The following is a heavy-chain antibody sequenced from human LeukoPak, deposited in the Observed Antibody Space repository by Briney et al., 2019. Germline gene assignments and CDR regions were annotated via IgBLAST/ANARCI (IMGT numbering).Heavy chain of an antibody. CDR3: ARGDMRGGRAYYYYYYMDV. V-gene: IGHV4-59*01. Sequence: SETLSLTCTVSSGSISSYYWSWIRQPPGKGLEWIGYIYYSGSTNYNPSLKSRVTISVDTSKNQFSLKPSSVTAADTAVYYCARGDMRGGRAYYYYYYMDVWGKGTTVTVSS. CDR1: SGSISSYY. D-gene: IGHD3-10*01. CDR2: IYYSGST. J-gene: IGHJ6*03.